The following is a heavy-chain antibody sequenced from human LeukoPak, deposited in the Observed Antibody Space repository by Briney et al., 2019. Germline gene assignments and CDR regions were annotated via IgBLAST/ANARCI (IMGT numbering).Heavy chain of an antibody. Sequence: QPGRPLRLSCAASGFNFDDYAMHWVRQAPGKGLVWVSRIKSDGSNTNYADSVKGRFTISRDNAKNTLHLQMNSLRAEDTAVYYCARGGYYGSGRYYFDSWGQGTLVTVSS. CDR3: ARGGYYGSGRYYFDS. CDR1: GFNFDDYA. D-gene: IGHD3-3*01. CDR2: IKSDGSNT. V-gene: IGHV3-74*01. J-gene: IGHJ4*02.